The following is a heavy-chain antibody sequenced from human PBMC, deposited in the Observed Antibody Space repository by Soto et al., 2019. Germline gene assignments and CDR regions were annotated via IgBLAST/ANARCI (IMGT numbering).Heavy chain of an antibody. CDR3: ARTKCSGGSCYSWSLDY. CDR2: RYYSEST. V-gene: IGHV4-31*03. Sequence: TSETLSLTCTVSGGSITTGGYYWSWIRQLPGKGLEWIGHRYYSESTYYNPSLKSRVSISLDTSKNQFSLKLSFVTAADTAMYYCARTKCSGGSCYSWSLDYWGQGTPVTVYS. J-gene: IGHJ4*02. CDR1: GGSITTGGYY. D-gene: IGHD2-15*01.